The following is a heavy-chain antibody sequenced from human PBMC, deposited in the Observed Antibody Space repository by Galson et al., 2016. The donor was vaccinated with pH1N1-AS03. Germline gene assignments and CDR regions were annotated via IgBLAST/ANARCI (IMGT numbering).Heavy chain of an antibody. Sequence: SLRLSCAASGFTFSGYAMRWVRQAPGKGLEWVAIVSDSGGATFYADSVKGRFTISRDNYKNTLSLQMNSLGVEDTAIYYCAKGLTIAGSTYHFDSWGQGTLVTVSS. J-gene: IGHJ4*02. CDR1: GFTFSGYA. CDR2: VSDSGGAT. D-gene: IGHD1-20*01. V-gene: IGHV3-23*01. CDR3: AKGLTIAGSTYHFDS.